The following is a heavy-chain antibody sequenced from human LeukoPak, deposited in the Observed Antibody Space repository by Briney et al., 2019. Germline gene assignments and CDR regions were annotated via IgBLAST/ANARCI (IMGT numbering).Heavy chain of an antibody. J-gene: IGHJ4*02. CDR3: AGDDYGGNSHPFDY. V-gene: IGHV1-18*01. Sequence: ASVKVSCKASGYTFTTYDINWVRQAPGQGLEWMGSISIYNGNTNYAQKVQGRVTMTTDTSTSTAYMELRSLRSDDTAVYYCAGDDYGGNSHPFDYWGQGTLVTVSS. CDR1: GYTFTTYD. CDR2: ISIYNGNT. D-gene: IGHD4-23*01.